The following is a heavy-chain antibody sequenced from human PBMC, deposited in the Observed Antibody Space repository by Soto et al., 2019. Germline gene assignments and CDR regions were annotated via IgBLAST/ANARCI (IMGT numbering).Heavy chain of an antibody. D-gene: IGHD3-10*01. V-gene: IGHV3-48*03. CDR1: GFTFSIYE. CDR2: ISSSGSTI. J-gene: IGHJ5*02. CDR3: AEGGSGSYSS. Sequence: LRLSCGASGFTFSIYEMNWVRQVQGKGLEWVTYISSSGSTIYYADTVKVRFTIYRDNAKNSLYLQMNSLRAEDTAVYYGAEGGSGSYSSWGQGTLVTVSS.